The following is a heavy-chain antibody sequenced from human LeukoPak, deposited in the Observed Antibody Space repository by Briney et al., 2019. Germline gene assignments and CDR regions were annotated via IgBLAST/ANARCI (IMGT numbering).Heavy chain of an antibody. CDR1: GFTFNSHW. D-gene: IGHD6-19*01. V-gene: IGHV3-7*03. CDR2: INQGGSEK. CDR3: AGRIAVAGTLQY. J-gene: IGHJ4*02. Sequence: GGSLRLSCTASGFTFNSHWMGWVRQAPGKGLEWLANINQGGSEKYYVDSVKGRFTISTNTSKNTLYLEMNSLRVEDTAVYYCAGRIAVAGTLQYWGQGTLVTVSS.